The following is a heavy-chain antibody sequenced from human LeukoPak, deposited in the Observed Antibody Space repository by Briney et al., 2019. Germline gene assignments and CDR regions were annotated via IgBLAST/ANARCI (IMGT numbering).Heavy chain of an antibody. V-gene: IGHV3-23*01. CDR2: ISGSGGST. Sequence: GGSLRLSCAASGFTFSSYAMSWVRQAPGKGLEWVSAISGSGGSTYYADSVKGRFTISRDNSKNTLYLQMNSLRAEDTAVYYCALVPAAIGWNERGQGTLVTVSS. J-gene: IGHJ4*02. CDR3: ALVPAAIGWNE. D-gene: IGHD2-2*01. CDR1: GFTFSSYA.